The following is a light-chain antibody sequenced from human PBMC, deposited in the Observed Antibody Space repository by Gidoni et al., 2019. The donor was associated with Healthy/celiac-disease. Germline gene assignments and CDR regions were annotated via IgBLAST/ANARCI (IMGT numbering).Light chain of an antibody. CDR1: QSISSY. J-gene: IGKJ4*01. V-gene: IGKV1-39*01. CDR3: QQSYSTLIT. Sequence: DIQMTQSPSSLSASVGDRVTITCRASQSISSYLNWYQQKPGKAPKLLIYAAPSLQSGVPSRFSGSGSGTDFTLTISSLQPEDFATYYCQQSYSTLITFGGXTKVEIK. CDR2: AAP.